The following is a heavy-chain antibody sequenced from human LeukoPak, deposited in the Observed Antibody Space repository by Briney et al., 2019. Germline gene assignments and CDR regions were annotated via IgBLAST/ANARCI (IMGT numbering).Heavy chain of an antibody. CDR1: GFTFSSYE. D-gene: IGHD2-15*01. Sequence: GGSLRLSCAASGFTFSSYEMNWVRQAPGKGLEWVSYISSSGRSVNYADSVRGRFTISRDNGKNSLYLQMNSLRAEDTAVYYCARVRYCSGGSCYGNWYDPWGQGTLVTVSS. CDR3: ARVRYCSGGSCYGNWYDP. V-gene: IGHV3-48*03. J-gene: IGHJ5*02. CDR2: ISSSGRSV.